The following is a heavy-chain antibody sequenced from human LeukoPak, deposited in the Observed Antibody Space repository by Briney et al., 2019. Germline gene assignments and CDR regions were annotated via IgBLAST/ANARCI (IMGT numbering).Heavy chain of an antibody. CDR3: AKDLSRYWQQLGQHDAFDI. Sequence: PGGSLRLSCAASGFTFSSYAMHWVRRAPGKGLEWVAVISYDGSNKYYADSVKGRFTIFRDNSKNTLYLQMNSLRAEDTAVYYCAKDLSRYWQQLGQHDAFDIWGQGTMVTVSS. D-gene: IGHD6-13*01. CDR2: ISYDGSNK. V-gene: IGHV3-30-3*01. CDR1: GFTFSSYA. J-gene: IGHJ3*02.